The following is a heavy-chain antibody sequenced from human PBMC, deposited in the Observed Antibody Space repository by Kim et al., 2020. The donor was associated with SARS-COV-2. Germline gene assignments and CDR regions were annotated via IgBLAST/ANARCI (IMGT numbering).Heavy chain of an antibody. Sequence: GGSLRLSCAASGFTFSSYGMNWVRQAPGKGLVWVSGINGSGGSTSSADSVKGRFTISRAKAKNTLYLQMNSLRAEDTAVYYCARDGLSSSWYRPAAYYYYGMDVWGQGTTVTVSS. CDR3: ARDGLSSSWYRPAAYYYYGMDV. CDR1: GFTFSSYG. J-gene: IGHJ6*02. D-gene: IGHD6-13*01. V-gene: IGHV3-74*01. CDR2: INGSGGST.